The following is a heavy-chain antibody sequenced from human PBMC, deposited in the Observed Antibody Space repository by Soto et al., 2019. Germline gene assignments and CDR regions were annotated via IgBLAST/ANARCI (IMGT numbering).Heavy chain of an antibody. V-gene: IGHV4-34*01. CDR2: INHSGST. CDR1: GGSFSGYY. D-gene: IGHD3-9*01. J-gene: IGHJ4*02. CDR3: ARWRYDILTVDY. Sequence: SETLSLTCAVYGGSFSGYYWSWIRQPPGKGLEWIGEINHSGSTNYNPSLKSRVTISVDTSKNQFSLKLSSVTAADTAVYYCARWRYDILTVDYWGQGTLVTVSS.